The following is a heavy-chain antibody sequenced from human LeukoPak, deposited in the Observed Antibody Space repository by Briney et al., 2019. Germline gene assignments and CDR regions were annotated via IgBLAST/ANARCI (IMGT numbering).Heavy chain of an antibody. CDR2: ISYDGSNK. CDR3: AKSPDYYDSSGYGE. J-gene: IGHJ4*02. CDR1: GFTFSSYG. Sequence: GGSLRLSCAASGFTFSSYGMHWVRQAPGKGLEWVAVISYDGSNKYYVDSVKGRFTISRDNSKNTLYLQMNSLRAEDTAVYYCAKSPDYYDSSGYGEWGQGTLVTVSS. V-gene: IGHV3-30*18. D-gene: IGHD3-22*01.